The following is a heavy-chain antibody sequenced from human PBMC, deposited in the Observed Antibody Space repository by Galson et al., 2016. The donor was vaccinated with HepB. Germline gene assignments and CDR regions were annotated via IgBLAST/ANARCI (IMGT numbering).Heavy chain of an antibody. CDR2: IYSGGYT. CDR1: GFTVSTNY. J-gene: IGHJ6*02. CDR3: ARGQAVARYYGMDV. D-gene: IGHD6-19*01. Sequence: SLRLSCAASGFTVSTNYMTWVRQAPGKGLEWVSAIYSGGYTDYADSVKGRFTISRDSSENTLSLQMNSLRADDTAVYYCARGQAVARYYGMDVWGQGTTVTVSS. V-gene: IGHV3-53*01.